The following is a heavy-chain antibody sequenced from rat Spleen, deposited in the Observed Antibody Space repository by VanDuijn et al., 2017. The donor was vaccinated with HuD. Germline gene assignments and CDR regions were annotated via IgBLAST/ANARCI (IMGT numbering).Heavy chain of an antibody. Sequence: QVQLKESGPGLVQPSETLSLTCTVSGFSLTTYNVHWVRQPPGKGLEWMGVMWSDGNTDYNSALKSRLSISRDTSKNQVFLKMNSLQSEDTAIYFCTSPFRWFAYWGQGTLVTVSS. CDR1: GFSLTTYN. CDR3: TSPFRWFAY. V-gene: IGHV2-45*01. CDR2: MWSDGNT. J-gene: IGHJ3*01.